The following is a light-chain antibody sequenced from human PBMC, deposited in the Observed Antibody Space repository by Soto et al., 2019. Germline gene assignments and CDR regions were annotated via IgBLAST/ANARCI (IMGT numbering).Light chain of an antibody. CDR1: SGHSSYA. V-gene: IGLV4-69*01. CDR2: LNSDGSL. CDR3: QTRGTGDV. Sequence: QLVLTQSPSASASLGASVKLTCTLSSGHSSYAIAWHQQQPEKGPRYLMNLNSDGSLSKGDGIPDRFSGSSSGAERYLTIPSLQCEVGADYFCQTRGTGDVFVTGTNLT. J-gene: IGLJ1*01.